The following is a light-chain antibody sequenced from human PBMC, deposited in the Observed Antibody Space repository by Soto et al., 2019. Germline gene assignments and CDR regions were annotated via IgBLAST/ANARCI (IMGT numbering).Light chain of an antibody. J-gene: IGLJ1*01. V-gene: IGLV1-40*01. CDR1: SSSIGSGYG. Sequence: QSALTQPPSVSGAPGLRVTISCTGSSSSIGSGYGVHWYQQLPGAGPKLLIFGGNNRPSGVPDRFSGSRSGTSASLAITGLQAEDEADYYCQSYDTTLSVYVFGTGTKVTDL. CDR3: QSYDTTLSVYV. CDR2: GGN.